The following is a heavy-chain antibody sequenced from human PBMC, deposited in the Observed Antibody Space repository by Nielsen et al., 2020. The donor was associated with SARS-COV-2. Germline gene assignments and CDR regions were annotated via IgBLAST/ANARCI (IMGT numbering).Heavy chain of an antibody. CDR1: GGSISDGSYY. CDR2: LYTSGST. CDR3: VQSGGRHSKSSLYYFDF. D-gene: IGHD6-6*01. J-gene: IGHJ4*02. V-gene: IGHV4-61*09. Sequence: SETLSLTCTVSGGSISDGSYYWSWIRQPAGKGLEWIGHLYTSGSTNYNPSLRSRVTIAGDTSKNQMSLKLSSVTAADTAVYYCVQSGGRHSKSSLYYFDFWGQGTLVTVSS.